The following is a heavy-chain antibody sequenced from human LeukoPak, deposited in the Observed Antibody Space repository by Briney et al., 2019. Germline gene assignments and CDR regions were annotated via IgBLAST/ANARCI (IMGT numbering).Heavy chain of an antibody. CDR3: ARTNTYDSSGYSFYFDY. CDR1: GYSISSGYY. Sequence: SETLSLTCTVSGYSISSGYYWGWIRQPPGKGLEWIGSIYHSGSTYYNPSLKSRVTISVDTSKNQFSLKLSSVTAADTAVYYCARTNTYDSSGYSFYFDYWGQGTLVTVSS. D-gene: IGHD3-22*01. CDR2: IYHSGST. J-gene: IGHJ4*02. V-gene: IGHV4-38-2*02.